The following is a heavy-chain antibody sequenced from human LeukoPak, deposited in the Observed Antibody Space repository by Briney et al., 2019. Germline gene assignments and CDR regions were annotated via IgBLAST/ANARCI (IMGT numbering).Heavy chain of an antibody. Sequence: GGSLRLSCAASGFTFSSYGMHWVRQAPGKGLEWVAFIRYDGSNKYYADSVKGRFTISRDNSKNTLYLQMNSLRAEDTAVYYCAKDFWSGYFGYYMDVWGQGTLVTVSS. V-gene: IGHV3-30*02. J-gene: IGHJ4*02. CDR3: AKDFWSGYFGYYMDV. D-gene: IGHD3-3*01. CDR1: GFTFSSYG. CDR2: IRYDGSNK.